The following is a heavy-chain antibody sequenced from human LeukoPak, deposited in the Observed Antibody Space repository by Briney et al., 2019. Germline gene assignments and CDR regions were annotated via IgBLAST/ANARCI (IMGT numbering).Heavy chain of an antibody. J-gene: IGHJ4*02. Sequence: GGSLRLSCAASGFTFSSYAMHWVRQAPGKGLEWVAVISYDGSNKYYADSVKGRFTISRDNSKNTLYLQMNSLRAEDTAVYYCARQKGSGWYFIDYWGQGTLVTVSS. D-gene: IGHD6-19*01. CDR3: ARQKGSGWYFIDY. CDR2: ISYDGSNK. CDR1: GFTFSSYA. V-gene: IGHV3-30-3*01.